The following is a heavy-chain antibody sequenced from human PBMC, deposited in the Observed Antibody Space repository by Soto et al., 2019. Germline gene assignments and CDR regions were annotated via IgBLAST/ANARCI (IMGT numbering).Heavy chain of an antibody. CDR1: GDTFNFYT. CDR2: IIPMLGMS. J-gene: IGHJ4*02. D-gene: IGHD3-10*01. V-gene: IGHV1-69*02. CDR3: ATSYGSGSTHFDY. Sequence: QVQLVQSGAEVKKPGSSVRVSCTASGDTFNFYTISWVRQVPGQGPEWMGRIIPMLGMSNYAQKFQGRVTMTADKSTSTVYMNLSGLTSEDTAVYYCATSYGSGSTHFDYWGQGTLVTVSS.